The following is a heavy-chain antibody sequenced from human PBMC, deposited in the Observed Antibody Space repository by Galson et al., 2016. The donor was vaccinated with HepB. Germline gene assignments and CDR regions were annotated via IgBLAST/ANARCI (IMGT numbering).Heavy chain of an antibody. D-gene: IGHD4-17*01. Sequence: SLRLSCAASGFTFSSYSMNWVRQAPGKGLVWVSRINSDGSNTACADSVKGRFTISRDNAKNTLYLQMNSLRGEDTAVYYCARGPHGDYVIDYWGQGTLVTVSS. CDR3: ARGPHGDYVIDY. J-gene: IGHJ4*02. V-gene: IGHV3-74*01. CDR2: INSDGSNT. CDR1: GFTFSSYS.